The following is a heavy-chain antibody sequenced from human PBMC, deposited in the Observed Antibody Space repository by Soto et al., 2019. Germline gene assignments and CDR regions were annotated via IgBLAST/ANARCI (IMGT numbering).Heavy chain of an antibody. V-gene: IGHV3-30*18. J-gene: IGHJ6*02. Sequence: QVQLVESGGGVAQPGRSMSLSCAASGFTFSSYGIHWVRQAPGKGLEWVAVISYDGSNKYYAVSVKGRFTISRDNSKNTLYLQMNSLRAEDTAVYYCAKDLLGPGRAYGMDVWGQGTTVTVSS. CDR2: ISYDGSNK. D-gene: IGHD7-27*01. CDR3: AKDLLGPGRAYGMDV. CDR1: GFTFSSYG.